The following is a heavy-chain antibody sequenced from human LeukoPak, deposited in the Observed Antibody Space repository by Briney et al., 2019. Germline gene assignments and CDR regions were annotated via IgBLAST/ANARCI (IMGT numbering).Heavy chain of an antibody. D-gene: IGHD3-3*01. V-gene: IGHV7-4-1*02. Sequence: ASVKVSCKASGYTFTSYAMNWVRQAPGQGLEWMGWINTNTGNPTYAQGFTGRLVFSLDTSVSTAYLQISSLKAEDTAVYYCARPPNYDFWSGYTNYYYYGMDVWGQGTTVTVSS. CDR2: INTNTGNP. CDR1: GYTFTSYA. J-gene: IGHJ6*02. CDR3: ARPPNYDFWSGYTNYYYYGMDV.